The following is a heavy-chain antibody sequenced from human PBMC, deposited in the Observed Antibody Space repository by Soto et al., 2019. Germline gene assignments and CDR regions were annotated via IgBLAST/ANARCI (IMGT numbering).Heavy chain of an antibody. V-gene: IGHV1-69*02. CDR2: IIPILGIA. D-gene: IGHD2-15*01. CDR3: ARRYCSGGSCYSEGDYFAY. CDR1: GGTFSSYT. J-gene: IGHJ4*02. Sequence: QVQLVQSGAEVKKPGSSVKVSCKASGGTFSSYTISWVRQAPGQGLEWMGRIIPILGIANYAQKFQGRVTITADKSTSTAYMELGSLRSEDTAVYYCARRYCSGGSCYSEGDYFAYWGQGTLVTVSS.